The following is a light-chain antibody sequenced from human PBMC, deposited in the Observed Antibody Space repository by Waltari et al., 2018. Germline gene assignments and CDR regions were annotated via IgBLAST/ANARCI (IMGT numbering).Light chain of an antibody. CDR1: QSIRTY. V-gene: IGKV1-39*01. CDR2: SAS. J-gene: IGKJ4*01. CDR3: HQTDNTPFT. Sequence: DIQMTQSPSSLSASVGDRVTITCRARQSIRTYVNWYQQKPGKVPRLLIFSASTFQTGVPSRFSGSGSGTDFTLTVTSLQPEDFASYYCHQTDNTPFTFGGGTKVQIK.